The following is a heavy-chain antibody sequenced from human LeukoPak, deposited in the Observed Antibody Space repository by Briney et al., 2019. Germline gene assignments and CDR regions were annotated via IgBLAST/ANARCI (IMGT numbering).Heavy chain of an antibody. CDR1: GYTFTTYY. J-gene: IGHJ4*02. Sequence: GASVKVSCKASGYTFTTYYIHWVRQAPGQGLEWMGIINPSGGSTTYAQKFHGRVTMTRDTSTSTVYMELSSLRSDDTAVYYCARVYYDSGGYYYDGRFDYWGQGTLVTVSS. D-gene: IGHD3-22*01. CDR2: INPSGGST. CDR3: ARVYYDSGGYYYDGRFDY. V-gene: IGHV1-46*01.